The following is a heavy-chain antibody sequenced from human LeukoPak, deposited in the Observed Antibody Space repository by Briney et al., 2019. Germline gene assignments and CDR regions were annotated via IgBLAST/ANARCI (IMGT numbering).Heavy chain of an antibody. D-gene: IGHD5-24*01. CDR3: AKDGGRREDY. Sequence: GGSLRLSCAASGFTVSINYMSWVRQAPGKGLEWVANIRQDGSDKYYVDSVKGRFTISRDNAKNSLYLQMNTLRAEDTAVYYCAKDGGRREDYWGQGTLVTVSS. J-gene: IGHJ4*02. V-gene: IGHV3-7*01. CDR1: GFTVSINY. CDR2: IRQDGSDK.